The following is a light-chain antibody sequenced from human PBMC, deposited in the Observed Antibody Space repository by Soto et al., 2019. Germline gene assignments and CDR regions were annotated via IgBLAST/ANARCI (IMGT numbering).Light chain of an antibody. J-gene: IGLJ2*01. Sequence: QSVLTQPASVSGSPGQSITIPCTGTSSDVGHYKYVSWYQQYPGKAPKLIIYEVTNRPSRVSNRFSGSKSGNTASLTISGLQAEDEADYYCSSYTSGSTVLFGGGTQLTVL. CDR1: SSDVGHYKY. CDR2: EVT. CDR3: SSYTSGSTVL. V-gene: IGLV2-14*01.